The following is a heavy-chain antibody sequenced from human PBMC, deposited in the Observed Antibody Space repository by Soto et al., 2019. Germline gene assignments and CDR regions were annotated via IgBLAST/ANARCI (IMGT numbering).Heavy chain of an antibody. CDR3: TKSADSAGWGVDL. Sequence: GASVKVSCKASGFTFTSSAVQWVLQARGQRLEWIGWIVVGSGNTNYAQKFQERVTITRDMSTSTAYMELNILSDEDTAVYYCTKSADSAGWGVDLWGQGTLVNVSS. J-gene: IGHJ5*02. V-gene: IGHV1-58*01. D-gene: IGHD3-10*01. CDR1: GFTFTSSA. CDR2: IVVGSGNT.